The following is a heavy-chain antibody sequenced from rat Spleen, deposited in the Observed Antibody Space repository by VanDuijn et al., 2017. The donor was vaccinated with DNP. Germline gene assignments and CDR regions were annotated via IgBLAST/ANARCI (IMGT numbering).Heavy chain of an antibody. CDR2: VNYDGGGT. V-gene: IGHV5-22*01. CDR1: GFTFSDYY. D-gene: IGHD1-4*01. Sequence: EVQLVESGGGLVQPGRSLKLSCAASGFTFSDYYMAWVRQAPTKGLDWVAYVNYDGGGTYNGDSVRGRFPISRDNAKSTLYLQMNSLRSEDMATYYCARHVLPLRVWDYWGQGVTVTVSS. J-gene: IGHJ2*01. CDR3: ARHVLPLRVWDY.